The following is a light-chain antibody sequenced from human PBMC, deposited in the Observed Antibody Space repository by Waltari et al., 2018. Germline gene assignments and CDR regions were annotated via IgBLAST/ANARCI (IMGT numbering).Light chain of an antibody. CDR3: SSYTSSSDLVV. J-gene: IGLJ2*01. CDR1: NSDAGDYNY. CDR2: EVS. V-gene: IGLV2-14*01. Sequence: QSALTQPASVSGSPGQSIPIPCTATNSDAGDYNYVPWYQQHPGKAPKLMIYEVSNRPSGVSNRFSGSKSGNTASLTISGLQAEDEADYYCSSYTSSSDLVVFGGGTKVTVL.